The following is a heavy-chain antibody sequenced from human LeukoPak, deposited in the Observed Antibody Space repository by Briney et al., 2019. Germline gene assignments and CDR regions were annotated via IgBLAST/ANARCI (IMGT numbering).Heavy chain of an antibody. CDR3: VGYCSSTSCYQEDWFDP. CDR2: ISGSGVST. CDR1: GFTFSSYG. V-gene: IGHV3-23*01. Sequence: GGSLRLSCAASGFTFSSYGMHWVRQAPGKGLEWVSAISGSGVSTYYADSVKGRFTISRDNSKNTLYLQMNSLRAEDTAVYYCVGYCSSTSCYQEDWFDPWGQGTLVTVSS. D-gene: IGHD2-2*01. J-gene: IGHJ5*02.